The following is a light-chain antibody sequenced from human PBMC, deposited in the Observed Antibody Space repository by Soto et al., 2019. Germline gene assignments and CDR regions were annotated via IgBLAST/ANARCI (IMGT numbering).Light chain of an antibody. CDR2: AAS. CDR1: QGIASY. CDR3: QQLNSYPLT. J-gene: IGKJ4*01. V-gene: IGKV1-9*01. Sequence: QLTQSPSSLSASVGDRVTITCRASQGIASYLAWYQQKPGQAPNLLIYAASTLQSGVPSRFSGSGSGTDFTLTISVRQPEDFATYDCQQLNSYPLTFGGGTKVDIK.